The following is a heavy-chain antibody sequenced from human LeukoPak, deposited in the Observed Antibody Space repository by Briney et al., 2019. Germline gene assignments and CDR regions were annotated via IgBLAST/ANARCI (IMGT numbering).Heavy chain of an antibody. J-gene: IGHJ4*02. CDR1: GFTFSSYA. D-gene: IGHD2-2*01. CDR2: ISGSGGST. V-gene: IGHV3-23*01. CDR3: AKAQGRFRVQLLIIRGGPGPYFDY. Sequence: GGSLRLSCAASGFTFSSYAMSWVRQAPGKGLEWVSAISGSGGSTYYADPVKGRFTISRDNSKNTLYLQMNSLRAEDTAVYYCAKAQGRFRVQLLIIRGGPGPYFDYWGQGTLVTVSS.